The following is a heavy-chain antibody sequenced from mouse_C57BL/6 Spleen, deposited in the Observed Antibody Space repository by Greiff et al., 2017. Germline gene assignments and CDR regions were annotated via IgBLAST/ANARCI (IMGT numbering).Heavy chain of an antibody. J-gene: IGHJ1*03. CDR2: ISSGGSYT. Sequence: EVNVVESGGDLVKPGGSLKLSCAASGFTFSSYGMSWVRQTPDKRLEWVATISSGGSYTYYPDSVKGRFTISRDNAKNTLYLQMSSLKSEDTAMYYCARQRDPDPIPYFDVWGTGTTVTVSS. V-gene: IGHV5-6*01. D-gene: IGHD3-3*01. CDR1: GFTFSSYG. CDR3: ARQRDPDPIPYFDV.